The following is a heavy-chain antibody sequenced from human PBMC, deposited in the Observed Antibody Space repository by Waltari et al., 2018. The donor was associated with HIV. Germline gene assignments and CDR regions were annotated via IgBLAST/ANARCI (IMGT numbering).Heavy chain of an antibody. CDR2: FDPEQGKT. Sequence: QVPLLPSGAEVKKPGASVQVSCKVSGYTLRELSMHWVRQAPGKGLEWMGGFDPEQGKTIYAQNFQGRVTMTEDAATDTAYMELSSLRSEDTAVYYWTTEGLYCSGGTCYSRFDPWGQGTLVTVSS. J-gene: IGHJ5*02. CDR1: GYTLRELS. CDR3: TTEGLYCSGGTCYSRFDP. V-gene: IGHV1-24*01. D-gene: IGHD2-15*01.